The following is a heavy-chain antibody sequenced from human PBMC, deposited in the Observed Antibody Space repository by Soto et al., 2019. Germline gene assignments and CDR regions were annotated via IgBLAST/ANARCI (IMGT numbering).Heavy chain of an antibody. CDR3: ARRGSGRYYDY. D-gene: IGHD6-19*01. CDR2: ISGSGGST. J-gene: IGHJ4*02. V-gene: IGHV3-23*01. Sequence: EVQLLESGGGLVQPGGSLRLSCAASGFTFSSYSMRWVRQAPGKGLEWVSAISGSGGSTYYADSVKGRFTISRDNSRNTLYLQSNSLRAEDTAVYYCARRGSGRYYDYWGQGTLVTVSS. CDR1: GFTFSSYS.